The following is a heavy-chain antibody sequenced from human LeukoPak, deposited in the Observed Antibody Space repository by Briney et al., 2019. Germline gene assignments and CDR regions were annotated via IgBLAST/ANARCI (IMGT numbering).Heavy chain of an antibody. D-gene: IGHD6-19*01. CDR2: VLHSGNT. J-gene: IGHJ4*02. Sequence: SETLSLTCAVSGYSISSGYYWGWIRQPPGKGLEWIGSVLHSGNTYYNASLKSRVTISVDTSKNQFSLKLNSVTAADTAVYYCARVVAGSSSGWFDFDYWGQGILVTVSS. CDR3: ARVVAGSSSGWFDFDY. V-gene: IGHV4-38-2*01. CDR1: GYSISSGYY.